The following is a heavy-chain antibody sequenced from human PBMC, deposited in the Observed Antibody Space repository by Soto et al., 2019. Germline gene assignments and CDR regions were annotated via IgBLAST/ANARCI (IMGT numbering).Heavy chain of an antibody. V-gene: IGHV3-23*01. Sequence: EVQLLESGGDLVQPGGSLRLSCAASGFSFSTSSMAWVRQPPGKGLEWVSAISPSASDTLYADSVKGRFTIPRDNSQNTLFLQMTSLRADDTAVYYWAKGGYTFAYEWGQGALVTVSS. J-gene: IGHJ4*02. D-gene: IGHD5-18*01. CDR3: AKGGYTFAYE. CDR2: ISPSASDT. CDR1: GFSFSTSS.